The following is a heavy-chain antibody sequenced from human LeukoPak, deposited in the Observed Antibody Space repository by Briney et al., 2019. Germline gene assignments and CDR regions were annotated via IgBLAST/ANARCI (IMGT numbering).Heavy chain of an antibody. D-gene: IGHD6-19*01. CDR3: VRQAGVS. Sequence: GGSLRLSCPASGFSISNYWMTWVRQAPGKGLECVANIKGDGSEKNYVDSVKGRFTISRDNAKNSLYLQMNSLRAEDTAVYYCVRQAGVSWGQGTLVTVSS. CDR1: GFSISNYW. V-gene: IGHV3-7*01. J-gene: IGHJ5*02. CDR2: IKGDGSEK.